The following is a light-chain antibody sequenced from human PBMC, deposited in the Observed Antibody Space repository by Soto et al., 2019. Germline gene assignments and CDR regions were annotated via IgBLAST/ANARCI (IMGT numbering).Light chain of an antibody. CDR1: QKGGSN. CDR3: QQYNNWPTWT. Sequence: EIAITQSPATLSVSPGERVTLSCRAAQKGGSNFAGYHQKPGQAPSLLIYGASTRATGIPARFSGSGSETEFTLTISSLQAEDSAVYFCQQYNNWPTWTFGQGTKVDIK. J-gene: IGKJ1*01. V-gene: IGKV3-15*01. CDR2: GAS.